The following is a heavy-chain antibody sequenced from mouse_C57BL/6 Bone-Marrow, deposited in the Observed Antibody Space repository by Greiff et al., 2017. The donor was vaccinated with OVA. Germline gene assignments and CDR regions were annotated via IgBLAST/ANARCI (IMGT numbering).Heavy chain of an antibody. CDR1: GFPFTDYY. Sequence: EVQLVESGGGLVQPGGSLSLSCAASGFPFTDYYLSWVRQPPGRALEWLGFIRNKANGYTTEYSASVKGRFTMPRANSQRIFYLQMNALRAEDSATYDCASPYYGSSYYAMDYWGQGTSVTVSS. CDR2: IRNKANGYTT. V-gene: IGHV7-3*01. J-gene: IGHJ4*01. D-gene: IGHD1-1*01. CDR3: ASPYYGSSYYAMDY.